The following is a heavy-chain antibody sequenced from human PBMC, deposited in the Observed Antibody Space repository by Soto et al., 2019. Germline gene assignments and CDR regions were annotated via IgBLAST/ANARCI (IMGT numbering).Heavy chain of an antibody. J-gene: IGHJ2*01. CDR3: AAHLKTTVTTYWYFDL. D-gene: IGHD4-17*01. Sequence: QVHLQQWGLGLLKPSETLSLTCAVYGGSFSGYSWSWIRQPPGKGLEWIGEINHSGSTNFNPSLKSRLTISVETSKNQFSLKLTSVTAADTAVYYCAAHLKTTVTTYWYFDLWGRGTLVTVSS. V-gene: IGHV4-34*01. CDR2: INHSGST. CDR1: GGSFSGYS.